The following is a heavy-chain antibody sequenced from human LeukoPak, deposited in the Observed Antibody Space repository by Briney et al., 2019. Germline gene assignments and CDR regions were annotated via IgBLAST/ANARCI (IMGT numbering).Heavy chain of an antibody. Sequence: PSETLSLTCTVSGGSISSGGDYWSWIRQHPGKGPEWIGYIYYSGSTYYNPSLKSRVTISVDTSKNQFSLKLSSVTAADTAVYYCARVSPGSGSYYRTYYYYYMDVWGKGTTVTVSS. CDR1: GGSISSGGDY. J-gene: IGHJ6*03. CDR3: ARVSPGSGSYYRTYYYYYMDV. V-gene: IGHV4-31*03. D-gene: IGHD3-10*01. CDR2: IYYSGST.